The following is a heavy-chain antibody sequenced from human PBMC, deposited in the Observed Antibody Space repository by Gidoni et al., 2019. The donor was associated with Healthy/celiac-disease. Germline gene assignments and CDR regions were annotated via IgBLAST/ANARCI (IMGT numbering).Heavy chain of an antibody. Sequence: QVQLQESGPGLVKPSETLSLTCTVSGGSISSSYWSWIRQPPGKGLEWIGYIYYSGSTNYNPSLKSRVTISVDTSKNQFSLKLSSVTAADTAVYYCARETGYYYDSSGWFDAYDIWGQGTMVTVSS. V-gene: IGHV4-59*01. CDR3: ARETGYYYDSSGWFDAYDI. CDR1: GGSISSSY. D-gene: IGHD3-22*01. J-gene: IGHJ3*02. CDR2: IYYSGST.